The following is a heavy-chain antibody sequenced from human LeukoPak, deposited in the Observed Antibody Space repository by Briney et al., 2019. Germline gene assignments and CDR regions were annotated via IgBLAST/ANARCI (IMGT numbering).Heavy chain of an antibody. CDR1: GLIFSSYA. D-gene: IGHD3-22*01. V-gene: IGHV3-23*01. Sequence: GGSLSLFCAVSGLIFSSYAMRWARHASGKGLEGVSANSGSGGSTYFADSAEGRFTISRDNSKNTLYLQMNSLRAEDTAVYYCAKYGSATYYYDSSGYERGAKFYYYYMDVWGKGTTVTVSS. CDR2: NSGSGGST. J-gene: IGHJ6*03. CDR3: AKYGSATYYYDSSGYERGAKFYYYYMDV.